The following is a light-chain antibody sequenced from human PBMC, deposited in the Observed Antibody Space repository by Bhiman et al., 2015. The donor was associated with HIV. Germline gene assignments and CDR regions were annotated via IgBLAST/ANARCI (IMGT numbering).Light chain of an antibody. J-gene: IGLJ2*01. Sequence: QSVLTQPPSASGTPGQRVTISCSGSSSNIGSNTINWYQQLPGTAPKLLIYRNNQRPSGVPDRFSGSSSGNTASLTITGAQAEDEADYYCDSRDTSTNHPVVFGGGTKLTVL. CDR1: SSNIGSNT. V-gene: IGLV1-44*01. CDR3: DSRDTSTNHPVV. CDR2: RNN.